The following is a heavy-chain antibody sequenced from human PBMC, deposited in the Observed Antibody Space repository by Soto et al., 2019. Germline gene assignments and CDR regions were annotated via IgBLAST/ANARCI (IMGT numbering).Heavy chain of an antibody. J-gene: IGHJ4*02. CDR3: ARGGHVVVGTAALDY. V-gene: IGHV1-46*01. CDR1: GDTFTDYY. CDR2: VNPSGGHT. D-gene: IGHD2-21*02. Sequence: QVQLMQSGAEVKKPGASVKVSCKASGDTFTDYYIHWVRQAPGQGLEWMGTVNPSGGHTTYAQHFLGRVTMTRYTSTSTLDMELTSLTSDDTAIYYCARGGHVVVGTAALDYWGQGTLVTVSS.